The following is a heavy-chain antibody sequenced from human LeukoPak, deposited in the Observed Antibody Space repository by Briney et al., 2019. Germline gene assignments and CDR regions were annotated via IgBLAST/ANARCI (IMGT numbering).Heavy chain of an antibody. CDR2: TNHSGST. CDR1: GGSFSGYY. CDR3: ARGQVTIFGVVIPFDY. Sequence: SETLSLTCAVYGGSFSGYYWSWIRQPPGKGLEWIGETNHSGSTNYNPSLKSRVTISVDTSKNQFSLKLSSVTAADTAVHYCARGQVTIFGVVIPFDYWGQGTLVTVSS. D-gene: IGHD3-3*01. V-gene: IGHV4-34*01. J-gene: IGHJ4*02.